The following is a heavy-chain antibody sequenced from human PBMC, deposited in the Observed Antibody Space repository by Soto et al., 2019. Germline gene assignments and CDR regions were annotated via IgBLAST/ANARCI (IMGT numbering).Heavy chain of an antibody. CDR2: LTATSGRP. CDR3: AKDLRGPEAGTWYLDL. D-gene: IGHD6-13*01. Sequence: DVPLLESGGGLVQPGGSLRLSCTASGFPFNTKSMTWVRQAPGKGLEWVSALTATSGRPYYADSVKGRFTISRDNSKNTLYLQMNNLGAEDTAFYYCAKDLRGPEAGTWYLDLWGRGTLVTVSS. V-gene: IGHV3-23*01. CDR1: GFPFNTKS. J-gene: IGHJ2*01.